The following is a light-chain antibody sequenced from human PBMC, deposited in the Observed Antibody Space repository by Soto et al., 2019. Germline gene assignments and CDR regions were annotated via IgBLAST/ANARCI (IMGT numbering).Light chain of an antibody. CDR1: SSDVGTYGY. CDR2: YVS. CDR3: SSFSGSTSWV. V-gene: IGLV2-14*03. Sequence: QSALTQPASVSESPGQSITIPCTGTSSDVGTYGYVSWYQHHPGKAPQLMIYYVSNRPSGVSDRFSGSKSGNTASLTISGLQAEDEADYYCSSFSGSTSWVFGGGTKLTVL. J-gene: IGLJ3*02.